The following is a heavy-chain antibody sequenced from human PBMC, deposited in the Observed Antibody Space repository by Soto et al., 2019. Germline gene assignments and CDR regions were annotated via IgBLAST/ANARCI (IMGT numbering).Heavy chain of an antibody. CDR3: HGRYSGSYHFDY. CDR1: GFTFSSYG. CDR2: ISYDGSNK. Sequence: QVQLVESGGGVVPPGRSLRLSCAASGFTFSSYGMHWVRQAPGKGLEWVAVISYDGSNKYYADSVKGRFTIYRDNSKNSLYLQMNSLRAEDTAVYYCHGRYSGSYHFDYWGQGTLVTVSS. V-gene: IGHV3-30*03. D-gene: IGHD1-26*01. J-gene: IGHJ4*02.